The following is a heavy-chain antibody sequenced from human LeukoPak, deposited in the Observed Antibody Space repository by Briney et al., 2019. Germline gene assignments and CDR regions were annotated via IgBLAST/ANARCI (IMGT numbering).Heavy chain of an antibody. J-gene: IGHJ4*02. CDR3: ARNPNYYAIDY. D-gene: IGHD2-2*01. V-gene: IGHV5-51*01. CDR1: GYTFTSNW. CDR2: IYPGDSDT. Sequence: EESLKISCKGSGYTFTSNWIGWVRQMPGKGLEWMGIIYPGDSDTRYSPSFQGQVTISADKSISTAYLQWSSLKASDTAMYYCARNPNYYAIDYWGQGTLVTVSS.